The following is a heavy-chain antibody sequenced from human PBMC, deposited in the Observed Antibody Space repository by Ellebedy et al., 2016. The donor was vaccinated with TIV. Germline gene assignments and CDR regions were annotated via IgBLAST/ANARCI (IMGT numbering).Heavy chain of an antibody. J-gene: IGHJ4*02. CDR3: ASRPGGHPWDY. CDR2: INHSGST. D-gene: IGHD4-23*01. CDR1: GGSFSGYY. Sequence: SETLSLTXAVYGGSFSGYYWSWIRQPPGKGLEWIGEINHSGSTNYNPSLKSRVTISVDTSKNQFSLKLSSVTAADTAVYYCASRPGGHPWDYWGQGTLVTVSS. V-gene: IGHV4-34*01.